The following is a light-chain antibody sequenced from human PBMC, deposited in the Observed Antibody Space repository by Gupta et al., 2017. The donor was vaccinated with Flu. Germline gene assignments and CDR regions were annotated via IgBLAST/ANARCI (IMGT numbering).Light chain of an antibody. CDR2: DDS. CDR1: NIGSKS. V-gene: IGLV3-21*02. CDR3: QVWDSSSAHAV. Sequence: GGNNIGSKSVHWYQQKPGQAPVLVVYDDSDRPSRIPERFSGSDSANTATLTISRVEAGDEGDYYCQVWDSSSAHAVFGGGTQLTVL. J-gene: IGLJ7*01.